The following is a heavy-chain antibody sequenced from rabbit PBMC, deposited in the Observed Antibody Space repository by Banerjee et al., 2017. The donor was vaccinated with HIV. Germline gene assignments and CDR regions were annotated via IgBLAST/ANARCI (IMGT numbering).Heavy chain of an antibody. CDR2: IYEGSSGST. Sequence: QEQLVESGGGLVTPGGNLTLTCTASGFDISTYYMYWVRQAPGKGLEWIACIYEGSSGSTYYASWAKGRFTISKTSSTTVTLQMTSLTAADTATYFCAREVGYYTYGFAGYAPNLWGPGTLVTVS. V-gene: IGHV1S45*01. CDR3: AREVGYYTYGFAGYAPNL. J-gene: IGHJ4*01. CDR1: GFDISTYY. D-gene: IGHD6-1*01.